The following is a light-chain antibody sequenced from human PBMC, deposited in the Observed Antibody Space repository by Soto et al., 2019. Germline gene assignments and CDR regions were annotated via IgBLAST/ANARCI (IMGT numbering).Light chain of an antibody. V-gene: IGKV3-20*01. Sequence: EIVLTQSPATLSFSPGERATLSFRASQSVSVYLAWYQQKPGQAPRLLIYGASRRATGIPDRFIGSGSGTDFTLTISRLEPEDFAVYYCQHYITSLTTFGQGTKVDIK. CDR1: QSVSVY. J-gene: IGKJ1*01. CDR2: GAS. CDR3: QHYITSLTT.